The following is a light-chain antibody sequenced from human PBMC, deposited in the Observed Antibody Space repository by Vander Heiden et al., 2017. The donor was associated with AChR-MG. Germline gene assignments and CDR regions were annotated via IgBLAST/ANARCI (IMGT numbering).Light chain of an antibody. CDR3: QQDGSSPRT. CDR2: GAS. CDR1: QSVSSSY. J-gene: IGKJ1*01. Sequence: ELVLTQSPGTLSLSPGDRATLSCRASQSVSSSYLSWYQQKPGQAPRLLIYGASSRATGIPDRFSGSGSGTDFTLTISRLEPEYFAVYYCQQDGSSPRTFGQGTKVEIK. V-gene: IGKV3-20*01.